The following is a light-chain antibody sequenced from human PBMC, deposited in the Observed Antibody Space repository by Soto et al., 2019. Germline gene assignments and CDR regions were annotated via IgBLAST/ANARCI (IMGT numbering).Light chain of an antibody. CDR2: DVS. V-gene: IGLV2-14*01. Sequence: QSVLTQPACVSGSPGQSITISCTGTSSDVGGYKYVSWYQQHPGKAPKLIIYDVSSRPSGVSNRFSGSKSGNTASLTISGLQAEDEADYYCNSYTSSNTRVFGGGTKLTVL. CDR1: SSDVGGYKY. CDR3: NSYTSSNTRV. J-gene: IGLJ2*01.